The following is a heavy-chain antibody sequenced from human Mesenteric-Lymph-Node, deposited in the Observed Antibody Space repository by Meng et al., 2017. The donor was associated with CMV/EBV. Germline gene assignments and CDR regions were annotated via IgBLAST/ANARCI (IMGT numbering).Heavy chain of an antibody. CDR1: GGSISSTNW. Sequence: SGGSISSTNWWTWDRQPPGKGLEWIGEIYRTGSTTYNPSLKSRVTISVDKSKNQFSLELSSVTAADTAVYYCATGRYCTNGVCYGADYWGQGTLVTVSS. V-gene: IGHV4-4*02. CDR2: IYRTGST. J-gene: IGHJ4*02. CDR3: ATGRYCTNGVCYGADY. D-gene: IGHD2-8*01.